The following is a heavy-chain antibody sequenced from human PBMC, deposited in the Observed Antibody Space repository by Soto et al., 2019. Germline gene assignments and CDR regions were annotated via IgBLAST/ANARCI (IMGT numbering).Heavy chain of an antibody. CDR1: GGSISSSNW. Sequence: QVQLQESGPGLVKPSGTLSLTCAVSGGSISSSNWWSWVRQPPGKGLEWSGEIYHSGSTNYNPSLKSRVTISVDKSKNQFSLKLSSVTAADTAVYYCAAYCSGGSCYSGTDYWGQGTLVTVSS. V-gene: IGHV4-4*02. J-gene: IGHJ4*02. CDR2: IYHSGST. D-gene: IGHD2-15*01. CDR3: AAYCSGGSCYSGTDY.